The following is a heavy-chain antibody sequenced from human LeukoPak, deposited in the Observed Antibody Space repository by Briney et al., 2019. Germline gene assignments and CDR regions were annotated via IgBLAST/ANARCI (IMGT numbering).Heavy chain of an antibody. CDR3: TRGSLSGSSRDY. V-gene: IGHV1-8*01. D-gene: IGHD1-26*01. CDR2: MNPNTGDT. CDR1: GYAFTGYD. J-gene: IGHJ4*02. Sequence: GASVRVSCKASGYAFTGYDINWVRPATGQGLEWMGWMNPNTGDTGHAQNFQGRLTMTRNTSIDTAYMELSGLRSEDTAIYYCTRGSLSGSSRDYWGQGTLVTVSS.